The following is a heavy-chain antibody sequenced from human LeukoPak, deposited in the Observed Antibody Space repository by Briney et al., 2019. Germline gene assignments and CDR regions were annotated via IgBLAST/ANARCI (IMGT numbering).Heavy chain of an antibody. Sequence: ASVKVSCKASGYTFTGYYMHWVRQAPGQGLEWMGWINPNSGGTNYAQKFQGRVTMTRDTSISTAYMELSRLRSDDTAVYYCARDLREYSSSSADYWGQGTLVTVSS. CDR3: ARDLREYSSSSADY. CDR2: INPNSGGT. J-gene: IGHJ4*02. D-gene: IGHD6-6*01. V-gene: IGHV1-2*02. CDR1: GYTFTGYY.